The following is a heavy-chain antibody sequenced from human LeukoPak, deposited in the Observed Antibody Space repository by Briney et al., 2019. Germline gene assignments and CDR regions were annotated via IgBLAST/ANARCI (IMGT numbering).Heavy chain of an antibody. CDR1: VGSSRGTT. V-gene: IGHV4-34*01. Sequence: PSETLSPPSPSYVGSSRGTTWSWTRHPPGKGLKWIGEINHSGSTNYNPSLKSRVTISVDTSKSQFSLKLSSVTAADTAVYYCARGYSSSWRTIDYWGQGTLVTVSS. CDR3: ARGYSSSWRTIDY. D-gene: IGHD6-13*01. CDR2: INHSGST. J-gene: IGHJ4*02.